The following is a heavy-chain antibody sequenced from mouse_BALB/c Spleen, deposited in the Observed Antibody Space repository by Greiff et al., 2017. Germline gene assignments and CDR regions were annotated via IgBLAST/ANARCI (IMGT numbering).Heavy chain of an antibody. CDR3: ARFITTVVDYYAMDY. Sequence: EVQLQESGPGLVKPSQSLSLTCTVTGYSITSDYAWNWLRQFPGNKLEWMGYISYSGSTSYNPSLKSRISITRDTSKNQFFLQLNSVTTEDTATYYCARFITTVVDYYAMDYWGQGTSVTVSS. CDR1: GYSITSDYA. D-gene: IGHD1-1*01. CDR2: ISYSGST. V-gene: IGHV3-2*02. J-gene: IGHJ4*01.